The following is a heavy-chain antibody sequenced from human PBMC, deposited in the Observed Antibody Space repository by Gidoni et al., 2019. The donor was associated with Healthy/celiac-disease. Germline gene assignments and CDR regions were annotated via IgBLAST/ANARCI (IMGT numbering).Heavy chain of an antibody. D-gene: IGHD2-2*01. CDR3: ARVGVDCSSTSCTENYYYYGMDV. CDR2: INPSGGST. Sequence: QVQLVQSGAEVKKPGASVKVSCKASGYTFTSYYMHWVRQAPGQGLEWMGIINPSGGSTSYAQKFQGGVTMTRDTSTSTVYMELSSLRSEDTAVYYCARVGVDCSSTSCTENYYYYGMDVWGQGTTVTVSS. CDR1: GYTFTSYY. V-gene: IGHV1-46*01. J-gene: IGHJ6*02.